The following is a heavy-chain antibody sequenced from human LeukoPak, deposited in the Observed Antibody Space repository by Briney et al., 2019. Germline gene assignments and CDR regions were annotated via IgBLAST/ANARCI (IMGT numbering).Heavy chain of an antibody. CDR1: GGSISSSSYY. CDR3: ARVSGVVDY. V-gene: IGHV4-39*01. CDR2: IYYSGST. Sequence: SETLSLTCTVSGGSISSSSYYWGWIRQPPGTGLEWIGSIYYSGSTYYNPSLKSRVTISVDTSKNQFSLKLSSVTAADTAVYYCARVSGVVDYWGQGTLVTVSS. J-gene: IGHJ4*02. D-gene: IGHD3-3*01.